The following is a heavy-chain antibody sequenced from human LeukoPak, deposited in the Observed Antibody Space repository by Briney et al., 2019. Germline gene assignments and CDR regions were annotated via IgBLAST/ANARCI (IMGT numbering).Heavy chain of an antibody. CDR3: ARWETAVAAYFDY. J-gene: IGHJ4*02. V-gene: IGHV3-33*01. CDR2: IWYDGSNK. D-gene: IGHD6-19*01. Sequence: GGSLRLSCAASGFTFSSYGMHWVRQAPGKGLEWVAVIWYDGSNKYYVDSVKGRFTISRDNSKNTLYLQMNSLRAEDTAVYYCARWETAVAAYFDYWGQGTLVTVSS. CDR1: GFTFSSYG.